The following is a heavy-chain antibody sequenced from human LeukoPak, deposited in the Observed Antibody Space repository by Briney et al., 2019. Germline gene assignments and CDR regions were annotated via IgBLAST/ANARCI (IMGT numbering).Heavy chain of an antibody. J-gene: IGHJ4*02. CDR1: GFTFSSYA. Sequence: QPGGSLRLSCAASGFTFSSYAMHWVRQAPGKGLEWVALISYDGSNKYYADSVKGRFTISRDNSKNTVFLQMNSLRADDAAVYYCARDPNSNSVNYDLDYWGQGTLVTVSS. CDR3: ARDPNSNSVNYDLDY. V-gene: IGHV3-30-3*01. D-gene: IGHD3-3*01. CDR2: ISYDGSNK.